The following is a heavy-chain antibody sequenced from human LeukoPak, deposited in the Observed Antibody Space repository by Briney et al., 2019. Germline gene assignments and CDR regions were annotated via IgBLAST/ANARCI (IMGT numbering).Heavy chain of an antibody. Sequence: SETLSLTCTVSGGSFSNYNYYWGWIRQSPAKGLEWIGSIHYVGSTYYNPSLKSRVTISVDTPKTQFSLNLSSVTAADTAVYYCARQNNFDFWSGFFDYWGLGALVTVSS. J-gene: IGHJ4*02. CDR3: ARQNNFDFWSGFFDY. D-gene: IGHD3-3*01. CDR2: IHYVGST. CDR1: GGSFSNYNYY. V-gene: IGHV4-39*01.